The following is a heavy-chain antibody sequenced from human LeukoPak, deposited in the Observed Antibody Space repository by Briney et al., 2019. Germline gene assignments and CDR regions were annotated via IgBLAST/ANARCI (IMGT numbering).Heavy chain of an antibody. CDR3: AGDFSYHVSGSYSHFDC. CDR1: GGSISSYY. Sequence: SETLSLTCTVSGGSISSYYWSWIRQPPGKGLEWIGYIYYSGSTNYNPSLKSRVTISVDTSKNQFSLKLSSVTAADTAVYYCAGDFSYHVSGSYSHFDCWGQGILVTVSS. V-gene: IGHV4-59*01. J-gene: IGHJ4*02. D-gene: IGHD3-10*01. CDR2: IYYSGST.